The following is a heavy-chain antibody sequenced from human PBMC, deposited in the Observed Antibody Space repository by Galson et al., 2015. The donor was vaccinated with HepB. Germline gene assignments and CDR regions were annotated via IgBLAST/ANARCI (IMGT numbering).Heavy chain of an antibody. V-gene: IGHV3-30*02. CDR1: GFTFSSYG. D-gene: IGHD3-22*01. Sequence: SLRLSCAASGFTFSSYGMHWVRQAPGKGLEWVTFIRYDGSNKCYADSVKGRFSISRDNSKNTLYLQMNSLRVEDTGVFYCAKDRAYYDSSGSLDHWGQGTLVTVSS. J-gene: IGHJ4*02. CDR2: IRYDGSNK. CDR3: AKDRAYYDSSGSLDH.